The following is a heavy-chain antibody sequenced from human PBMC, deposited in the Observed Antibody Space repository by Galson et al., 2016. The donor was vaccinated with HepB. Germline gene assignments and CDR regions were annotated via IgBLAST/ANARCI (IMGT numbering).Heavy chain of an antibody. J-gene: IGHJ4*02. V-gene: IGHV5-51*01. CDR2: IYPGDSDT. CDR3: ARPGGTYSD. CDR1: GYSFSNYW. Sequence: QSGAEVKKPGESLKISCKDSGYSFSNYWIGWVRQMPAKGLEWVAIIYPGDSDTRYGPSFQGRVTISADKSIRTAYLQWTSLETSDTAIYYCARPGGTYSDWGQGTLLTVSS. D-gene: IGHD1-26*01.